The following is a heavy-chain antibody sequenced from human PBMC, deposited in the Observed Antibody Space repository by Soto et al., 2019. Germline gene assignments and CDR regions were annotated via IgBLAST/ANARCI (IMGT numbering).Heavy chain of an antibody. J-gene: IGHJ5*02. Sequence: ASVKVSCKASGYTFTSYYMHWVRQAPGQGLEWMGIINPSGGSTSYAQKFQGRVTMTRDTSTSTVYMELSSLRSEDTAVYYCARGRELYSGSYYDHDWFDPWGQGXLVTVYS. CDR1: GYTFTSYY. CDR2: INPSGGST. CDR3: ARGRELYSGSYYDHDWFDP. V-gene: IGHV1-46*01. D-gene: IGHD1-26*01.